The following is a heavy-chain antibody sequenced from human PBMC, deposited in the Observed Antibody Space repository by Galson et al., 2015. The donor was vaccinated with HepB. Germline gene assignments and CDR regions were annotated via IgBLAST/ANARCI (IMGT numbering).Heavy chain of an antibody. CDR2: ISHSGTTV. J-gene: IGHJ4*02. Sequence: SLRLSCAASGFTFSDYYMSWTRQAPGKGLEWLSYISHSGTTVYHADSLKGRFSISRDNAKNSLYLQMNSLRAEDTAVYYCARGLGGYWGQGTLVTVSS. D-gene: IGHD2-15*01. CDR3: ARGLGGY. V-gene: IGHV3-11*01. CDR1: GFTFSDYY.